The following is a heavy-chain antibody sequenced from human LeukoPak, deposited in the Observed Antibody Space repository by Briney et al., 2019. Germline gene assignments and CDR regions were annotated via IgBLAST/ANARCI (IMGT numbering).Heavy chain of an antibody. D-gene: IGHD4-17*01. CDR1: GFTFSSYG. CDR2: ISSSSSYI. V-gene: IGHV3-21*01. Sequence: GGSLRLSCAASGFTFSSYGMHWVRQAPGKGLEWVSSISSSSSYIYYADSVKGRFTISRDNAKNSLYLQMNSLRAEDTAVYYCASYPMTTVTKGDYWGQGTLVTVSS. J-gene: IGHJ4*02. CDR3: ASYPMTTVTKGDY.